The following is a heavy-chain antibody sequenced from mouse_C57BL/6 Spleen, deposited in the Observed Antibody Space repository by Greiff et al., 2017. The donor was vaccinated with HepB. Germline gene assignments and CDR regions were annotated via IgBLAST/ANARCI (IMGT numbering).Heavy chain of an antibody. CDR3: ARRARGVTLYFDY. V-gene: IGHV1-55*01. CDR1: GYTFTSHW. J-gene: IGHJ2*01. CDR2: IYPGSGST. D-gene: IGHD2-1*01. Sequence: QVQLKQPGAELVKPGASVKMSCKASGYTFTSHWITWVKQRPGQGLEWIGDIYPGSGSTNYNEKFQSKATLTVDTSSSTASLQLSSLTSEDSAVYYCARRARGVTLYFDYWGQGTTLTVSS.